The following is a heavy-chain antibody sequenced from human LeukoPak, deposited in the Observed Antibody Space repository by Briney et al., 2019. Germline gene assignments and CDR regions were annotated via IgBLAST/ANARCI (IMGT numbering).Heavy chain of an antibody. CDR2: INPDSGDT. D-gene: IGHD1-1*01. V-gene: IGHV1-2*02. CDR1: EHTFTGYY. Sequence: ASVKVSCKASEHTFTGYYMHWVRQASGQGLEWMGWINPDSGDTNYAQNFQGRVTMTRDTSISTAYMELSRLRFDDTAVYYCARDGNFDYWGQGTLVTVSS. CDR3: ARDGNFDY. J-gene: IGHJ4*02.